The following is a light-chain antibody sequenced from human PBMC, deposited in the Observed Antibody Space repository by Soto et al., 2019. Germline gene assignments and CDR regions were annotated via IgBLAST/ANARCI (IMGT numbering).Light chain of an antibody. CDR3: QQTYSTPYT. J-gene: IGKJ2*01. Sequence: DIQMNQSPSSLSASVGDRVFFTCRASETISNFLNWYQQKPGKAPKLLIYAASSLQSGVPSRFSGRGSGTDFFLTISSLQPEDFATYYCQQTYSTPYTFGQGTKVDIK. V-gene: IGKV1-39*01. CDR1: ETISNF. CDR2: AAS.